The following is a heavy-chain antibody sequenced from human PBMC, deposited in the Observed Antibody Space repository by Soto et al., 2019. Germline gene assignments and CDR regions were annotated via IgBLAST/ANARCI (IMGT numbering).Heavy chain of an antibody. Sequence: GGSLRLSCAASGFTFSSYWMSWVRQAPGKGLEWVANIKQDGSEKYYVDSVKGRFTISRDNAKNSLYLQMNSLRAEDTAVYYCARKRHYSNYVHSYYYYMDVWGKGTTVTVSS. CDR1: GFTFSSYW. CDR3: ARKRHYSNYVHSYYYYMDV. D-gene: IGHD4-4*01. CDR2: IKQDGSEK. V-gene: IGHV3-7*01. J-gene: IGHJ6*03.